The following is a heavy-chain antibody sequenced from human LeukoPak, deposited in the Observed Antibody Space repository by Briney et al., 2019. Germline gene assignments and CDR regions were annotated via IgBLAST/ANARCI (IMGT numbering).Heavy chain of an antibody. CDR2: IKQDGSEK. D-gene: IGHD1-14*01. Sequence: GGSLRLSCAAFGFTFSSYWMSWVRQAPGKGLEWVANIKQDGSEKNYVDSVKGRFTISRDNAKKSLYLQMNSLRAEDTAVYYCARDHRPEIQYYYMDVWGKGTTVAVSS. V-gene: IGHV3-7*01. J-gene: IGHJ6*03. CDR1: GFTFSSYW. CDR3: ARDHRPEIQYYYMDV.